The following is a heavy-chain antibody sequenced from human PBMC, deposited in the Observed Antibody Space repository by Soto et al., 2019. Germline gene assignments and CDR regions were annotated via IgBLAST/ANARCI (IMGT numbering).Heavy chain of an antibody. CDR3: ASDDDSSGYYSDY. CDR1: GYSFTNYG. CDR2: IIPILGIA. J-gene: IGHJ4*02. D-gene: IGHD3-22*01. V-gene: IGHV1-69*04. Sequence: SVKVSCKASGYSFTNYGISWVRQAPGQGLEWKGRIIPILGIANYAQKFQGRVTITADKSTSTAYMELSSLRSEDTAVYYCASDDDSSGYYSDYWGQGTLVTVSS.